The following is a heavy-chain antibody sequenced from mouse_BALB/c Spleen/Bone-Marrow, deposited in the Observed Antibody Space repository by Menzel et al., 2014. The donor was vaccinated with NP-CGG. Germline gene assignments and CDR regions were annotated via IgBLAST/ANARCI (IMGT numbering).Heavy chain of an antibody. CDR2: IYPGDGDT. Sequence: QVQLQQSGAELVRPGSSVKISCKASGYVFSSYWMIWVRQRPGQGLEWIGQIYPGDGDTNYNGKFKGKATLTADKSSSTVYMQLSSLTSEDSAVYFCARSGYGSNYDYWGQGTTLTVSS. D-gene: IGHD1-1*01. CDR3: ARSGYGSNYDY. CDR1: GYVFSSYW. J-gene: IGHJ2*01. V-gene: IGHV1-80*01.